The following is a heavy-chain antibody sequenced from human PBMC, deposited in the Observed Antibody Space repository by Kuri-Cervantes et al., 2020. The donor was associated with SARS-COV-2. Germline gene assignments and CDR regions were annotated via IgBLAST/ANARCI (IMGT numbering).Heavy chain of an antibody. D-gene: IGHD6-19*01. Sequence: ASVKVSCKASGYTFTSYDINWVRQATGQGLEWMGWMNPNSGNTGYAQKFQGRVTMTRNTSISTAYMELRSLRSDDTAVYYCARDGNPSSGWYYYYYGMDVWGQGTTVTVSS. V-gene: IGHV1-8*01. J-gene: IGHJ6*02. CDR1: GYTFTSYD. CDR2: MNPNSGNT. CDR3: ARDGNPSSGWYYYYYGMDV.